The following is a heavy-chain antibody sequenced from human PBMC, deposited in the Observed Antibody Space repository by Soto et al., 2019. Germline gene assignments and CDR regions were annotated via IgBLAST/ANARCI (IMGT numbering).Heavy chain of an antibody. J-gene: IGHJ4*02. D-gene: IGHD5-18*01. CDR3: ATDYSYGPRYFDY. Sequence: ASVKVSCKASGYTFTDYATHWVRQAPGQRLEWMAWINPGNGNTKYSLKFQGRVTITADTSTSTAYMELSSLTSEDTAVYYCATDYSYGPRYFDYWGQGTLVTVSS. V-gene: IGHV1-3*01. CDR1: GYTFTDYA. CDR2: INPGNGNT.